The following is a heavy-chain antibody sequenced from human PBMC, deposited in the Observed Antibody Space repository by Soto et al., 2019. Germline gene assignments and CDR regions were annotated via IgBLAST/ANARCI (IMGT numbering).Heavy chain of an antibody. J-gene: IGHJ4*02. Sequence: QVQLVQSGAEVKKPGSSVKVSCKASVGTFSSYTISWVRQAPGQGLEWMGRIIPILGIANYAQKFQGRVTITAEKSTSTAYMELSSLRSEDTAVYYCASQTSGEHDYWGQGTLVTVSS. CDR2: IIPILGIA. V-gene: IGHV1-69*02. CDR1: VGTFSSYT. D-gene: IGHD1-1*01. CDR3: ASQTSGEHDY.